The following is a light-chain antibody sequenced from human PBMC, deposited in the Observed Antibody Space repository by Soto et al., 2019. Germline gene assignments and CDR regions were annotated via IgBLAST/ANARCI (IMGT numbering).Light chain of an antibody. V-gene: IGLV2-11*01. Sequence: QSALTQPRSVSGSPGQSVIISCTGTSSDVGGYNYVSWYQQHPGKAPKLIIYDVSQRPSGVPDRFSGSKSAKTASLTISGLQAEDEADYYCCSYAGSYTWVFGGGTQLTVL. CDR3: CSYAGSYTWV. J-gene: IGLJ3*02. CDR2: DVS. CDR1: SSDVGGYNY.